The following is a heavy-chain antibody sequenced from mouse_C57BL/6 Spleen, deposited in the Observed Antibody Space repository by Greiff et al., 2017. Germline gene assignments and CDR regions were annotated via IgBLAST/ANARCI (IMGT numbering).Heavy chain of an antibody. CDR3: TSEGGYGSSCWYFDV. Sequence: VQLVESGAELVRPGASVPLSCKASGSTFTDYEMPWVKQTPVHGLEWIGNIDPETGGTAYNQKFKGKAILTADKSSSTAYMQLRGLTSEDSAVYYCTSEGGYGSSCWYFDVWGTGTTVTVSS. CDR1: GSTFTDYE. V-gene: IGHV1-15*01. D-gene: IGHD1-1*01. J-gene: IGHJ1*03. CDR2: IDPETGGT.